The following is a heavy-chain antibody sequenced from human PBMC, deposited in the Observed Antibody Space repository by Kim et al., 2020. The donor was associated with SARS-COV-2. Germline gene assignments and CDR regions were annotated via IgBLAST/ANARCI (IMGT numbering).Heavy chain of an antibody. Sequence: SDTLSLTCAVYGGSFSGYYWSWIRQPPGKGLEWIGEINHSGSTNYNPSLKSRVTISVDTSKNQFSLKLSSVTAADTAVYYCARSRHRTPFDYWGQGTLVTVSS. CDR1: GGSFSGYY. J-gene: IGHJ4*02. CDR2: INHSGST. CDR3: ARSRHRTPFDY. V-gene: IGHV4-34*01.